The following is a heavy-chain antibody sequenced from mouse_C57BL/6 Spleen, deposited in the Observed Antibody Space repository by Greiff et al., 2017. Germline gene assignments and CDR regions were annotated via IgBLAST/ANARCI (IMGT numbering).Heavy chain of an antibody. D-gene: IGHD1-1*01. CDR1: GYTFTSYW. J-gene: IGHJ4*01. Sequence: QVQLQQSGAELVKPGASVKLSCKASGYTFTSYWLTWVKQRPGQGLEWIGDIYPASGSTNYNEKFKSKATLTVDTSSSTAYMQLSSLTSEDSAVYYCARYQISRVVAPYAMDCWGQGASVTVSS. V-gene: IGHV1-55*01. CDR2: IYPASGST. CDR3: ARYQISRVVAPYAMDC.